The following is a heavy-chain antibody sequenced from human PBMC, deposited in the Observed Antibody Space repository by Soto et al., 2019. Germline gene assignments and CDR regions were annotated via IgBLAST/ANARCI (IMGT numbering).Heavy chain of an antibody. CDR3: ANRGYSYGFVIY. D-gene: IGHD5-18*01. V-gene: IGHV1-69*02. CDR1: GGTFGSYT. J-gene: IGHJ4*02. Sequence: QVQLVQSGAEVKKPGSSVKVSCKASGGTFGSYTFSWVRQAPGQGLEWMGRIIPMLGIANYAQKFQGRVTITADKSTSTAYMELSSLRSEDTAVYYCANRGYSYGFVIYWGQGTLVTVSS. CDR2: IIPMLGIA.